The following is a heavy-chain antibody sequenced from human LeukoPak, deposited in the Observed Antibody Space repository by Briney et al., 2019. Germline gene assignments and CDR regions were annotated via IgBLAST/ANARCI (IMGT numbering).Heavy chain of an antibody. V-gene: IGHV3-66*01. Sequence: GGSLRLSCAASGFTVSSNYMSWVRQAPGKGLEWVSVIYSGGSTYYADSVKGRFTISRDNSKNTLYLQMNSLRAEDTAVYYCARDAPSITPFGVVINYWGQGTLVTVSS. D-gene: IGHD3-3*01. J-gene: IGHJ4*02. CDR2: IYSGGST. CDR1: GFTVSSNY. CDR3: ARDAPSITPFGVVINY.